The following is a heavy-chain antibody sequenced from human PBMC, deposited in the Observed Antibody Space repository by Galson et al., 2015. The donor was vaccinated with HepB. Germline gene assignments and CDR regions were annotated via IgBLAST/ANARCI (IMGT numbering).Heavy chain of an antibody. D-gene: IGHD6-13*01. CDR1: GFTFSSYA. V-gene: IGHV3-30*04. CDR3: AREGLFGIAAAGHGMDV. Sequence: SLRLSCAASGFTFSSYAMHWVRQAPGKGLEWVAVISYDGSNKYYADSVKGRFTISRDNSKNTLYLQMNSLRAEDTAVYYCAREGLFGIAAAGHGMDVWGQGTTVTVSS. J-gene: IGHJ6*02. CDR2: ISYDGSNK.